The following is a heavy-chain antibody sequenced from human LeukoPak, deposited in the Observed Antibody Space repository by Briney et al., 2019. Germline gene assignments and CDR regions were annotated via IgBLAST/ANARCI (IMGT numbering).Heavy chain of an antibody. J-gene: IGHJ4*02. CDR1: GLSFGAHA. Sequence: GGSLRLSCAASGLSFGAHAMHWVRQAPGMGLEWVSGVGGGGQRTHYADSVKGRFTISRDNSKNTLYLQMNSLRAEDTAIYYCAKDRGYYVDTGTINFWGQGTLVTVSA. CDR3: AKDRGYYVDTGTINF. D-gene: IGHD3-22*01. V-gene: IGHV3-23*01. CDR2: VGGGGQRT.